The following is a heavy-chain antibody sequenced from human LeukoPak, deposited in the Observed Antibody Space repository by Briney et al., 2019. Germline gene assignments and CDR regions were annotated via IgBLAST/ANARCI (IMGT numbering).Heavy chain of an antibody. J-gene: IGHJ4*02. CDR2: INSGGSST. D-gene: IGHD3-10*01. CDR3: APSLYYYGSGSYYKGTDY. V-gene: IGHV3-74*01. Sequence: GGSLRLSCAASGFTFSSYWMHWVRQAPGKGLVWVSRINSGGSSTSYADSVKGRFTISRDNAKNTLYLQMNSLRAEDTAVYYCAPSLYYYGSGSYYKGTDYWGQGTLVTVSS. CDR1: GFTFSSYW.